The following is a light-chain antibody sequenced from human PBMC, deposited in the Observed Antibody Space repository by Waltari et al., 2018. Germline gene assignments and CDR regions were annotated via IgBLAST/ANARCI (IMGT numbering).Light chain of an antibody. Sequence: QSVLTQPPSASGTPGQRVTISCSGISSKIGNNYVFWYQQLPGKAPKLLIYRNDQRPSGVPDRFSASKSVTSASLAIGGLRSEDEAIYHCAAWDNSLGRWVFGEGTKLTVL. CDR2: RND. J-gene: IGLJ3*02. CDR1: SSKIGNNY. V-gene: IGLV1-47*01. CDR3: AAWDNSLGRWV.